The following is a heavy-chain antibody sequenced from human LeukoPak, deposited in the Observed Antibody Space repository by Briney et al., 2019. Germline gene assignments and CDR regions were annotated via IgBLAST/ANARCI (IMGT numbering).Heavy chain of an antibody. Sequence: SETLSLTCTVSGGSITSYYWSWIRQPPGKGLEWIGYIYYSGSTNYNPSLKSRVTISVDTSKNQFSLKLSSVTGADTAVYYCARHQGGSGSYYTFFDYWGQGTLVTVSS. V-gene: IGHV4-59*08. D-gene: IGHD3-10*01. CDR3: ARHQGGSGSYYTFFDY. CDR2: IYYSGST. J-gene: IGHJ4*02. CDR1: GGSITSYY.